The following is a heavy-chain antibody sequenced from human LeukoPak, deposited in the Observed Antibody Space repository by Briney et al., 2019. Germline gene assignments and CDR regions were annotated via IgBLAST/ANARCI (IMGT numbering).Heavy chain of an antibody. CDR2: ISSSSSTI. CDR3: ARDHYDFWSGYYIFDY. Sequence: GGSLRLSCAASGFTFSSYSMNWVRQAPGKGLEWVSYISSSSSTIYYADSVKGRFTISRDNAKNSLYLQMNSLRAEDTAVYYRARDHYDFWSGYYIFDYWGQGTLVTVSS. D-gene: IGHD3-3*01. V-gene: IGHV3-48*01. J-gene: IGHJ4*02. CDR1: GFTFSSYS.